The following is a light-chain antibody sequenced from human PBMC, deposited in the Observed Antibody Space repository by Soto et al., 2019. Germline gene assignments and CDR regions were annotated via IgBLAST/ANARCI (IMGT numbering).Light chain of an antibody. CDR2: DVD. CDR3: CANAGRGDV. Sequence: QSALTQPPSASGSPGQSVAISCTGTSSDIGGYNYVSWYQHHPGKAPKVLIYDVDKRPSGVPDRVSGSKSGNTVSLTIFEFQAEDEADYDCCANAGRGDVFGTGTKVTVL. V-gene: IGLV2-11*01. J-gene: IGLJ1*01. CDR1: SSDIGGYNY.